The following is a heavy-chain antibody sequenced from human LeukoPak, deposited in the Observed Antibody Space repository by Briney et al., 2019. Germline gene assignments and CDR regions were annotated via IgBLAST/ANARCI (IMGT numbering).Heavy chain of an antibody. D-gene: IGHD3-22*01. CDR3: VRVDNSGYLDF. V-gene: IGHV3-7*01. CDR1: GFTFSSYG. CDR2: IKQDESEI. Sequence: GGSLRLSCAASGFTFSSYGMHWVRQAPGKGLEWVANIKQDESEIYYVGSAKGRFTISRDNAKSSLYLQMNSLRAEDTAMYYCVRVDNSGYLDFWGQGTLVTVSS. J-gene: IGHJ4*02.